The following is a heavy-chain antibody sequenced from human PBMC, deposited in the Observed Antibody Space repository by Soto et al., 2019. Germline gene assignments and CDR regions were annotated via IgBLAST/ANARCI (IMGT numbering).Heavy chain of an antibody. CDR3: ANPQIAAAYYFDY. D-gene: IGHD6-13*01. J-gene: IGHJ4*02. Sequence: EVQLLESGGGLVQPGGSLRLSCAASGFTFSSYAMSWVRQAPGKGLEWVSAISGSGGSTYYADSVKGRFTISRDNSKNTLYLQMNSLRADDTAVYYCANPQIAAAYYFDYSGQGTLVTVSS. V-gene: IGHV3-23*01. CDR1: GFTFSSYA. CDR2: ISGSGGST.